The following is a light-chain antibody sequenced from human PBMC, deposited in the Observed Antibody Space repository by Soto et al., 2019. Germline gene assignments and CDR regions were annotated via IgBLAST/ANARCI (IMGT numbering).Light chain of an antibody. CDR3: QQYKIYPRS. CDR2: MAS. Sequence: DIQITQSPSTLSSSVGDRVTITCLASQSISSLLAWYQQIPVKAPKLLIYMASFLQSGVPSRFSGSGSGTEFTLTISSLQPDDFATYYCQQYKIYPRSFGQGTKVDIK. J-gene: IGKJ1*01. V-gene: IGKV1-5*03. CDR1: QSISSL.